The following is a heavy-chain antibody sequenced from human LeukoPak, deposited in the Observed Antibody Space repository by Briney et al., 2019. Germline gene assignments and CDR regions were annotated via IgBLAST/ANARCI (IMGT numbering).Heavy chain of an antibody. Sequence: ASVKVSCKASGYTFTGYYMHWVRQAPGQGLEWMGWINTNTGNPTYAQGFTGRFVFSLDTSVSTAYLQISSLKAEDTAVYYCARSWGIQLWLQDYWGQGTLVTVSS. V-gene: IGHV7-4-1*02. CDR2: INTNTGNP. J-gene: IGHJ4*02. D-gene: IGHD5-18*01. CDR1: GYTFTGYY. CDR3: ARSWGIQLWLQDY.